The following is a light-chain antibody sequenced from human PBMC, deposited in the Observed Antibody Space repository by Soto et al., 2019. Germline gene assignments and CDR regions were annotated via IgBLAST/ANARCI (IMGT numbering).Light chain of an antibody. J-gene: IGLJ2*01. CDR1: SSDVGAYYS. CDR3: SSYAGSNNLV. V-gene: IGLV2-8*01. CDR2: EVN. Sequence: QSVLTQPPSASGSPGQSVTISCTGTSSDVGAYYSVSWYQQHPEKAPKLIIYEVNKRPSGVPDRFSASKSGNTASLTVSGLQAEDEADYYCSSYAGSNNLVFGGGTKVTVL.